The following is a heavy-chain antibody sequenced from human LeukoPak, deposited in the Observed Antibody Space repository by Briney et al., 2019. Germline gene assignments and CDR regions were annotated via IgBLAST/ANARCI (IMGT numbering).Heavy chain of an antibody. CDR3: ARGSGDY. CDR1: GFTFSNYW. V-gene: IGHV3-7*04. CDR2: IKPDGSEK. J-gene: IGHJ4*02. Sequence: PGGSLRLSCEASGFTFSNYWMNWVRQAPGKGLEWVANIKPDGSEKYYVDSVKGRFTISRDNAKNSLYLQMTSLRAEDTAVYYCARGSGDYSGQGTLVTVSS.